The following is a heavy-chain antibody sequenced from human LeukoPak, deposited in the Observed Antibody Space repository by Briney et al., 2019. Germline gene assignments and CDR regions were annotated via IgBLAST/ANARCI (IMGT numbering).Heavy chain of an antibody. CDR3: ARYYYDLYDY. D-gene: IGHD3-22*01. CDR2: IYYSGGT. CDR1: GGSISSYY. J-gene: IGHJ4*02. Sequence: PSETLSLTCTVSGGSISSYYWSWTRQPPGKGLEWIGYIYYSGGTNYNPSLKSRVTISVDTSKNQFSLKLSSVTAADTAVYYCARYYYDLYDYWGQGTLVTVSS. V-gene: IGHV4-59*01.